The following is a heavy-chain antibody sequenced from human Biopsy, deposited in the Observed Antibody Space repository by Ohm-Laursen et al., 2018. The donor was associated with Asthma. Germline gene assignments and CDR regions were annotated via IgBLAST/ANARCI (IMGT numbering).Heavy chain of an antibody. D-gene: IGHD3-10*01. CDR1: GFDFSGYT. V-gene: IGHV3-21*01. J-gene: IGHJ4*01. CDR2: ISGLSRYK. CDR3: ARDFTIGSGSPFHF. Sequence: SLRHSCAASGFDFSGYTMNWVRQAPGKGLEWVSSISGLSRYKYYSDSLRGRVTISRDNAKSSLHLQMSSLRAEDTAVYFCARDFTIGSGSPFHFWGPGTLVTVSS.